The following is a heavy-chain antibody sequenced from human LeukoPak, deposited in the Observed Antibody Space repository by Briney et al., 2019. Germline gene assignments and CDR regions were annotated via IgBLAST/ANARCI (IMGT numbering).Heavy chain of an antibody. J-gene: IGHJ6*03. CDR3: ARQHDSYHYYYVDV. D-gene: IGHD6-13*01. CDR2: LYHSDSI. CDR1: GYSISSGYY. Sequence: SETLSLTCAVSGYSISSGYYWIWIRQPPGKGLEWIGSLYHSDSIYYNPSLESRVTMSVDTSKDQFSLKLSFVTAADTAVYYCARQHDSYHYYYVDVWGTGTTVSVSS. V-gene: IGHV4-38-2*01.